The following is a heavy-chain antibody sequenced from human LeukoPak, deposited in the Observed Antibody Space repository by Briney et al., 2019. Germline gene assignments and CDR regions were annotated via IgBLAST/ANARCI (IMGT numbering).Heavy chain of an antibody. J-gene: IGHJ4*02. CDR2: INPNSGGT. CDR3: ARELGYGGLFDY. D-gene: IGHD5-18*01. Sequence: ASVKVSCKASGYTFTGYCMHWVRQAPGQGLEWMGWINPNSGGTNYAQKFQGRVTMTRDTSISTAYMELSRLRSDDTAVYYCARELGYGGLFDYWGQGTLVTVSS. CDR1: GYTFTGYC. V-gene: IGHV1-2*02.